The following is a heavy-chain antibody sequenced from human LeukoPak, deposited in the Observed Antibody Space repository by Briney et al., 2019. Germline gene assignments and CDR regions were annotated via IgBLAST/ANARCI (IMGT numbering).Heavy chain of an antibody. V-gene: IGHV3-23*01. CDR2: ISGSGDST. CDR1: GFTFSSYA. J-gene: IGHJ2*01. D-gene: IGHD1-26*01. CDR3: AKDRTVGASYWYFDL. Sequence: GGSLRLSCAASGFTFSSYAMSWVRQAPGKGLEWVSAISGSGDSTYYADSVKGRFTISRDSSKNTLFLHMNSLRVEDTAIYYCAKDRTVGASYWYFDLWGRGTLVTVSS.